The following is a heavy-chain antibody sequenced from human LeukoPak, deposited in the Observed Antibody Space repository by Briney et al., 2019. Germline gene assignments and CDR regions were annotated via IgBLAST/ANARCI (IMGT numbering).Heavy chain of an antibody. J-gene: IGHJ4*02. D-gene: IGHD3-22*01. CDR1: GYTFTSYD. CDR2: MNPNSGNT. V-gene: IGHV1-8*01. Sequence: ASVKVSCKASGYTFTSYDINLVRQATGQGLEWMGWMNPNSGNTGYAQKFQGRVTVTRTTSISTAYMELSSLRSAYTAVYYCARVDPYYDSSGYYLDWGQGTLVTVSS. CDR3: ARVDPYYDSSGYYLD.